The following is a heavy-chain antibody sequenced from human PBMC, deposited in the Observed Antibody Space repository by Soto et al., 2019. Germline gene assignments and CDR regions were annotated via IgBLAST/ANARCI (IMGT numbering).Heavy chain of an antibody. Sequence: GASVKVSCKASGGTFSSYAISWVRQAPGQGLEWMGGIIPIFGTANYAQKFQGRVTITADESTSTAYMELSSLRSEDTAVYYCASPTGDTAMVWDYWGQGTLVTVSS. J-gene: IGHJ4*02. V-gene: IGHV1-69*13. CDR1: GGTFSSYA. D-gene: IGHD5-18*01. CDR2: IIPIFGTA. CDR3: ASPTGDTAMVWDY.